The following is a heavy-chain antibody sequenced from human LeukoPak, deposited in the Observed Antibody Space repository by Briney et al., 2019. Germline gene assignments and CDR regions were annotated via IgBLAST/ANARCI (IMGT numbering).Heavy chain of an antibody. CDR1: GFTFEYYA. J-gene: IGHJ4*02. V-gene: IGHV3-9*01. CDR2: IRWDGGVI. CDR3: ARSLDMLTVTSPFDY. D-gene: IGHD3-16*01. Sequence: GWSLRLSCAASGFTFEYYAMHWVRQAPGKGLEWVSGIRWDGGVIGSADSVKGRFTISRDDAKKSLSLQMNSLRAEDTALYYCARSLDMLTVTSPFDYWGQGTLVAVSS.